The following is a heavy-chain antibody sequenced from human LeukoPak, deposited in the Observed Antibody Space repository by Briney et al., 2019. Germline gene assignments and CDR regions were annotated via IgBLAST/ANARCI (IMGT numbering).Heavy chain of an antibody. CDR2: INPSGGST. Sequence: GASVKVSCKTSGYTFTNYDINWVRQAPGQGLEWMGIINPSGGSTSYAQKFQGRVTMTTDTSMSTAYMELSRLTSDDTAVYYCARAGGRSWFDPWGQGTLVTVSS. J-gene: IGHJ5*02. CDR1: GYTFTNYD. CDR3: ARAGGRSWFDP. V-gene: IGHV1-46*01.